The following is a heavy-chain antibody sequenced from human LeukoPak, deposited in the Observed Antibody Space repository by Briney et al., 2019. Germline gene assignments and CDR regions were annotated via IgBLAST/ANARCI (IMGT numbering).Heavy chain of an antibody. J-gene: IGHJ4*02. CDR1: GFTFSSYA. CDR2: ISYDGSNK. Sequence: PGRSLRLSCAASGFTFSSYAMHWVRQAPGKGLEWVAVISYDGSNKYYADSVKGRFTISRDNSKNTLYLQMNSLRAEDTAVYYCAKDRAVVDYGDSWDYWGQGTLVAVSS. V-gene: IGHV3-30*04. CDR3: AKDRAVVDYGDSWDY. D-gene: IGHD4-17*01.